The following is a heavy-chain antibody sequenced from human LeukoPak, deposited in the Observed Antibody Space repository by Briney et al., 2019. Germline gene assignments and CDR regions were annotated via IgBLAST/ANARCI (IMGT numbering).Heavy chain of an antibody. CDR2: ISSDGSNE. J-gene: IGHJ4*02. Sequence: GGSLRLSCAASGFTFSSFGMHWVRQAPGKGLKWVAIISSDGSNEYYADSVKGRFAVSRDNSKNTLYLQMYSLQAEDTAMYYCAKDRREMATIGYYFDYWGQGALVTVSS. CDR1: GFTFSSFG. D-gene: IGHD5-24*01. CDR3: AKDRREMATIGYYFDY. V-gene: IGHV3-30*09.